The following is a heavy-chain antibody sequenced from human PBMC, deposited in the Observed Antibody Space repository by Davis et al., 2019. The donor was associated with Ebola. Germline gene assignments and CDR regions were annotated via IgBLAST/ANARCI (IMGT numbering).Heavy chain of an antibody. CDR3: ARVNFCIGSSCYSHDY. D-gene: IGHD2-15*01. CDR2: IYHSGST. J-gene: IGHJ4*02. Sequence: SETLSLTCAVDGGSFSAYYWSWIRQPAGKGLEWIGEIYHSGSTNYNPTLKSRVTMSVDTSKNQFSLRLKSVTAADTAVYYCARVNFCIGSSCYSHDYWGQGTLVTVSS. CDR1: GGSFSAYY. V-gene: IGHV4-34*01.